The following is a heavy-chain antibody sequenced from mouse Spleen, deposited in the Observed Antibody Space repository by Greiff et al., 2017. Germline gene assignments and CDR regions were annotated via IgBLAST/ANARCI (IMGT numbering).Heavy chain of an antibody. V-gene: IGHV1-4*01. CDR3: ARRTARATYYYAMDY. J-gene: IGHJ4*01. Sequence: LVESGAELARPGASVKMSCKASGYTFTSYTMHWVKQRPGQGLEWIGYINPSSGYTKYNQKFKDKATLTADKSSSTAYMQLSSLTSEDSAVYYCARRTARATYYYAMDYWGQGTSVTVSS. CDR1: GYTFTSYT. CDR2: INPSSGYT. D-gene: IGHD3-2*01.